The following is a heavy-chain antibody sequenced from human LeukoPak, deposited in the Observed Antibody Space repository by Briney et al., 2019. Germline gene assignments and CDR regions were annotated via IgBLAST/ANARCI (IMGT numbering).Heavy chain of an antibody. J-gene: IGHJ4*02. D-gene: IGHD3-22*01. CDR3: AIDSSGYYSHPPICDY. Sequence: PSETLSLTCTVSGGSISSYYWSWIRQPPGKGLEWIGYIYYSGSTNYNPSLKSRVTISVDTSKNQFSLKLSSVTAADTAVYYCAIDSSGYYSHPPICDYWGQGTLVTVSS. V-gene: IGHV4-59*01. CDR2: IYYSGST. CDR1: GGSISSYY.